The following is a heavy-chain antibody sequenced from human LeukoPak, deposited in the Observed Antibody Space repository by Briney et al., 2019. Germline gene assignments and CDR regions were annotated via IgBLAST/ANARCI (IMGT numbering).Heavy chain of an antibody. V-gene: IGHV3-23*01. J-gene: IGHJ4*02. CDR2: ISGSGGST. CDR1: GFTFSSYA. Sequence: LTGGSLRLSCAASGFTFSSYAMSWVRQAPGKGLEWVSAISGSGGSTYYADSVKGRFTISRDNSKNTLYLQMNSLRAEDTAVYYCAKFAYYGDYEEFDYWGQGTLVTVSS. CDR3: AKFAYYGDYEEFDY. D-gene: IGHD4-17*01.